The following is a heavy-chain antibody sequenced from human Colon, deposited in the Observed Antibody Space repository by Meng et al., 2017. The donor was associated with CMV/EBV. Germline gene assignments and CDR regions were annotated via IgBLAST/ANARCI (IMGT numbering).Heavy chain of an antibody. CDR2: ISPYSGHT. CDR3: VRSLDDASGQFRDY. J-gene: IGHJ4*02. CDR1: GYIFTTCG. D-gene: IGHD3-3*01. Sequence: ASVKVSCKASGYIFTTCGISWVRQAPGQGPEWMGRISPYSGHTNSAPKFQGRITLTTDTSTSTAYMDLRSLRSDDTAVYYCVRSLDDASGQFRDYWGQGTLVTVSS. V-gene: IGHV1-18*01.